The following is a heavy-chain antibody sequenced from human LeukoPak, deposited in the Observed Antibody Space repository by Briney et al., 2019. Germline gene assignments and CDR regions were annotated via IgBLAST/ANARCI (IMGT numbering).Heavy chain of an antibody. CDR1: GFTFSSYG. J-gene: IGHJ6*03. CDR3: ARDSRLGGTYDFSSGYFTNYYMDV. Sequence: GGSLRLSCAASGFTFSSYGMHWVRQAPGKGLEWVAVIWYDGSNKYYADSVKGRYTISRDNSKDTLYLQMNSLRAEDTAVYYCARDSRLGGTYDFSSGYFTNYYMDVWGKGTTVTVSS. V-gene: IGHV3-33*01. CDR2: IWYDGSNK. D-gene: IGHD3-3*01.